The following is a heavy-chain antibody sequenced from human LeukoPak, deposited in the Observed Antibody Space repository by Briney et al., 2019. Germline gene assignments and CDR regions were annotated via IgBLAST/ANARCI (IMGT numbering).Heavy chain of an antibody. Sequence: GGSLRLSCAASGFTFSSYGMHWVRQAPGKGLEWVAFIRYDGSNKYYADSVKGRFTISRDNAKNSLYLQMNSLRAEDTAVYYCARFTGTPWGQGTLVTVSS. V-gene: IGHV3-30*02. CDR2: IRYDGSNK. J-gene: IGHJ5*02. CDR1: GFTFSSYG. CDR3: ARFTGTP. D-gene: IGHD3-3*01.